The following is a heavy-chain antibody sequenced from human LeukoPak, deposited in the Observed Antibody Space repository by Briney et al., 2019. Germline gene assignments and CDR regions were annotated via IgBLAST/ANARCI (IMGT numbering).Heavy chain of an antibody. CDR2: ISSTAITI. D-gene: IGHD5/OR15-5a*01. Sequence: GSLRLSCAASGFTFSSYWMSWVRQAPGKGLEWVSYISSTAITINYADSVKGRFHISRDNVKNLLYLQMNSLRADDTAVYYCARGRVYAGIAAMYDHWGQGMLVTVSS. J-gene: IGHJ4*02. V-gene: IGHV3-48*04. CDR1: GFTFSSYW. CDR3: ARGRVYAGIAAMYDH.